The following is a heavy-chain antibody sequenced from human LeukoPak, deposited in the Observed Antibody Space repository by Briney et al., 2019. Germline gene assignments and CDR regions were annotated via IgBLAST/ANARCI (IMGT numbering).Heavy chain of an antibody. Sequence: PGGSLRLSCAASGFSFTSYAMHWVRQAPGKGLEWVAVISFDGNHKYYADSVKGQFIISRDNSKTTVYLQMNSLSTEDTAVYFCARDGEGSTGIDYYFFDLWGRGTLVTVSS. D-gene: IGHD1-1*01. V-gene: IGHV3-30*04. CDR1: GFSFTSYA. J-gene: IGHJ2*01. CDR3: ARDGEGSTGIDYYFFDL. CDR2: ISFDGNHK.